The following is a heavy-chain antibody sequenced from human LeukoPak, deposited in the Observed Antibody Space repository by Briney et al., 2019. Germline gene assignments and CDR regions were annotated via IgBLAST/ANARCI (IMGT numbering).Heavy chain of an antibody. J-gene: IGHJ6*03. Sequence: SVKVSYKASGGTFSSYAISWVRQAPGQGLEWMGRIIPIFGTANYAQKFQGRVTITTDESTSTAYMELSSLRSEDTAVYYCARDEKGSSSWFTYYYYMDVWGKGTTVTVSS. D-gene: IGHD6-13*01. CDR2: IIPIFGTA. CDR3: ARDEKGSSSWFTYYYYMDV. V-gene: IGHV1-69*05. CDR1: GGTFSSYA.